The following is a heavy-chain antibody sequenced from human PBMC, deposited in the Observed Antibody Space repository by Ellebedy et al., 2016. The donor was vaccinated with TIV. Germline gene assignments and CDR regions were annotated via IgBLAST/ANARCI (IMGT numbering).Heavy chain of an antibody. Sequence: GESLKISCAGSGFIFSSYEMNWVRQAPGKGLEWISYISSSGGTKYYAGSVKGRFTISRDNAKKSVFLQMNSLRGEDTALYYCARDLRGPEDYWGQGTLVTVSS. CDR2: ISSSGGTK. D-gene: IGHD5/OR15-5a*01. CDR3: ARDLRGPEDY. V-gene: IGHV3-48*03. J-gene: IGHJ4*02. CDR1: GFIFSSYE.